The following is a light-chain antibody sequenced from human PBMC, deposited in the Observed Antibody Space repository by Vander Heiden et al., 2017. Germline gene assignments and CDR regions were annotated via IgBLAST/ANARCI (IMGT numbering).Light chain of an antibody. CDR2: LNSDGSH. CDR3: QTWDTGIQV. Sequence: QLVLTQSPSASASLGASVTLTCTLSSGHSSYAIAWHQQQPEKGPRYLMKLNSDGSHTKGAGIPDRFSGSSSGAERYLTISSLQSDDEADYYCQTWDTGIQVFGTGTKVTVL. V-gene: IGLV4-69*01. CDR1: SGHSSYA. J-gene: IGLJ1*01.